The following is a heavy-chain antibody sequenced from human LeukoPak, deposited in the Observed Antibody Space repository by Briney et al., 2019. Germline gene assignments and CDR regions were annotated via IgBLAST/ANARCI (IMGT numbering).Heavy chain of an antibody. D-gene: IGHD3-9*01. J-gene: IGHJ4*02. CDR2: ISYDGSNK. Sequence: PGGSLRLSCAASGFTFSSYAMHWVRQAPGKGLEWVAVISYDGSNKYYADSVKGRFTISRDNSKNTLYLQMNSLRAEDTAVYYCARVRISTGYPIDYWGQGTLVTVSS. CDR1: GFTFSSYA. CDR3: ARVRISTGYPIDY. V-gene: IGHV3-30*14.